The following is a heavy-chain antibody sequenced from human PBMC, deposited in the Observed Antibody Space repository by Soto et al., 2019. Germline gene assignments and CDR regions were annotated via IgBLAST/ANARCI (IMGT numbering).Heavy chain of an antibody. J-gene: IGHJ4*01. CDR2: IYYHGNT. V-gene: IGHV4-30-2*03. Sequence: PSETLSLTWAFSGGSISSGGYSLICIHQPPGKTLEWIGTIYYHGNTYSNPSLKSRVTISVDTSNNQFSLKLRSVTAADTAVYYCARHDGFSSGWIFDYWGHGTLVTVS. D-gene: IGHD6-19*01. CDR1: GGSISSGGYS. CDR3: ARHDGFSSGWIFDY.